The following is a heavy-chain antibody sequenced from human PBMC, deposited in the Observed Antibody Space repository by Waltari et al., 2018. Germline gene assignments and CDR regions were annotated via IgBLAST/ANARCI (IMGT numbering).Heavy chain of an antibody. D-gene: IGHD2-21*01. Sequence: QVQLQESGPGLVKPSGTLSLSCDVSGYPIDRGYYWGWVRQTPGKGLGWIGSIYHTGSTSYNLSLKNRVFISMDMGKNEFYLEMNSVTAADTAVYFCTRGMVVITSAHDAFDVWGQGTMVTVSS. J-gene: IGHJ3*01. CDR1: GYPIDRGYY. V-gene: IGHV4-38-2*01. CDR2: IYHTGST. CDR3: TRGMVVITSAHDAFDV.